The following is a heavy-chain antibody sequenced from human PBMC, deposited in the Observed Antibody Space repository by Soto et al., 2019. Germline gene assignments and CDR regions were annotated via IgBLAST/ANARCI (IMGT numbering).Heavy chain of an antibody. CDR1: GFSVSARGVG. J-gene: IGHJ4*02. CDR3: AHSPWGAAPDY. CDR2: IYWNDDK. D-gene: IGHD3-16*01. Sequence: TLVNPTQTLTLTCALSGFSVSARGVGVGWIRQPPGKALEWLAIIYWNDDKLYRPSLQSRHTITKDTSKNQVVLTMTNMDPVDTATYYCAHSPWGAAPDYWGQGTPVTV. V-gene: IGHV2-5*01.